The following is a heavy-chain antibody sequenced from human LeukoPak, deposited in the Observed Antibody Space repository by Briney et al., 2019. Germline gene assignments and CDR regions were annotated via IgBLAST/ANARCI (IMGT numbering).Heavy chain of an antibody. J-gene: IGHJ4*02. Sequence: PSETLSLTCAVYGGSFSGYYWSWLRQPPGKGLEWIGEINHSGSTNYNPSLKSRVTISVDTSKNQFSLKLSSVTAADTAVYYCASAGRYCSGGSCYGVDYWGQGTLVTVSS. D-gene: IGHD2-15*01. V-gene: IGHV4-34*01. CDR3: ASAGRYCSGGSCYGVDY. CDR2: INHSGST. CDR1: GGSFSGYY.